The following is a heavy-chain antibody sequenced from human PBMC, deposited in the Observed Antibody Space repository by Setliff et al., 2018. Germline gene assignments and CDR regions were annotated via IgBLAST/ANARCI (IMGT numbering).Heavy chain of an antibody. Sequence: GGSLRLSCAASGFTFSTYWMSWVRQAPGKGLEWVANIKQDGSEKYYVDSVKGRFTISRDNAKNSLYLQMNSLRAEDTAVYYCARLRYSYGMDVWGHGTTVTVSSGKNGHSRAFVFCYCARVPYSYDMDVWGQGTTVTVSS. J-gene: IGHJ6*02. V-gene: IGHV3-7*01. CDR2: IKQDGSEK. D-gene: IGHD2-15*01. CDR3: ARLRYSYGMDVWGHGTTVTVSSGKNGHSRAFVFCYCARVPYSYDMDV. CDR1: GFTFSTYW.